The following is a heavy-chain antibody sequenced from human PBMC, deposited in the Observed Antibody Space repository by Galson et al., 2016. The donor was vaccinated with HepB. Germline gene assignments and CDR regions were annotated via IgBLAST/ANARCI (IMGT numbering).Heavy chain of an antibody. CDR2: INPNSGVT. D-gene: IGHD3-16*01. CDR3: ASPTRAANTWGEFYFGY. J-gene: IGHJ4*02. V-gene: IGHV1-2*02. Sequence: SVKVSCKASAYTFTGSYIHWVRQAPGQGLEWLGWINPNSGVTNYAQKFQGRVTMTRDTSISTSYMELRRLGSDDTAVYYCASPTRAANTWGEFYFGYWGQGTLVTVSS. CDR1: AYTFTGSY.